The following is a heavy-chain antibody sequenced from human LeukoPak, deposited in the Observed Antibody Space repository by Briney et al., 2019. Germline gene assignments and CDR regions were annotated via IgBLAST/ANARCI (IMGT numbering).Heavy chain of an antibody. D-gene: IGHD1-26*01. Sequence: PGGSLRLSCAASGFTFSDHYMDWVRQAPGKGLEWVGRTRNKANSYTTEYAASVKGRFTISRDDSRNSLYLQMNSLKTEDTAVYYCARDLSGNSDYWGQGTLVTVSS. CDR1: GFTFSDHY. CDR3: ARDLSGNSDY. CDR2: TRNKANSYTT. V-gene: IGHV3-72*01. J-gene: IGHJ4*02.